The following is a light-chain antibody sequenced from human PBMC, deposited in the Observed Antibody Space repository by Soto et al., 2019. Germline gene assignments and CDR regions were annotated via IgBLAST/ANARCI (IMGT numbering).Light chain of an antibody. CDR3: SSYTTSSTLV. Sequence: QSVLTQPASVSGSPGQSITSSCTGTSSDIGGYNFVSWYQQHPGKAPKLMIYDVTNRPPGLSDRFSGSKSGNTASLTISGLQAEDEADYYCSSYTTSSTLVFGGATKLTVL. V-gene: IGLV2-14*03. CDR1: SSDIGGYNF. J-gene: IGLJ3*02. CDR2: DVT.